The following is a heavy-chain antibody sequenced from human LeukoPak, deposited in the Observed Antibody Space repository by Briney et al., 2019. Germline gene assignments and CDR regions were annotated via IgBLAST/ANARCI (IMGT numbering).Heavy chain of an antibody. CDR2: FYYIGNT. CDR1: GGSVSSSSYY. D-gene: IGHD2-2*01. CDR3: ARRTCSGTSCFIQYNFDY. J-gene: IGHJ4*02. Sequence: PSETLSLTYTVSGGSVSSSSYYWGWFRQPPGKGLEWIGTFYYIGNTYYNPSLKSRVTISVDTSKNQFSLRLSSVTAADTAVYYCARRTCSGTSCFIQYNFDYWGQGTLVTVSS. V-gene: IGHV4-39*01.